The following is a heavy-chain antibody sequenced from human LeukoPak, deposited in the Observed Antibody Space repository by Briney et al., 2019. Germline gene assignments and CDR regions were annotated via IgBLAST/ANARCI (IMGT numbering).Heavy chain of an antibody. D-gene: IGHD2-21*02. CDR3: ATNYMVVTQTFDY. V-gene: IGHV3-23*01. CDR1: GFTFTTYA. Sequence: PGGSLRLSCAAPGFTFTTYARSRVRQAPGKGLEWVSAISGAGGITYYADSVKGRFTISRDNSKNTLYLQMNSLRVDDTAVYYCATNYMVVTQTFDYWRRGTLVTVSS. CDR2: ISGAGGIT. J-gene: IGHJ4*02.